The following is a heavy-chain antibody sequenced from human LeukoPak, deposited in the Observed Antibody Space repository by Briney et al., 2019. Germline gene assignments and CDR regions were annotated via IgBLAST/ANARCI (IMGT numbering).Heavy chain of an antibody. CDR3: ARDWSVYDYVWGSYPRE. J-gene: IGHJ4*02. CDR1: GGSISSGSYY. CDR2: IYTSGST. Sequence: PSQTLSLTCTVSGGSISSGSYYWSWIRQPAGKGLEWIGRIYTSGSTNYNPSLKSRVTISVDTSKNQFSLKLSSVTAADTAVYYCARDWSVYDYVWGSYPREWGQGTLVTVSS. D-gene: IGHD3-16*02. V-gene: IGHV4-61*02.